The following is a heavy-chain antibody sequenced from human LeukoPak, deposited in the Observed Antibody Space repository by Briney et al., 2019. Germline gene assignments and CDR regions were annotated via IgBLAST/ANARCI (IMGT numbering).Heavy chain of an antibody. CDR3: ARDTVAVARFDY. Sequence: SETLSLTCTVSGGSISSSSYYWGWIRQPPGKGLEWIGSIYYSGSTYYNPSLKSRVTISVDTSKNQFSLKLSSVTAADTAVHYCARDTVAVARFDYWGQGTLVTVSS. J-gene: IGHJ4*02. CDR2: IYYSGST. V-gene: IGHV4-39*07. CDR1: GGSISSSSYY. D-gene: IGHD6-19*01.